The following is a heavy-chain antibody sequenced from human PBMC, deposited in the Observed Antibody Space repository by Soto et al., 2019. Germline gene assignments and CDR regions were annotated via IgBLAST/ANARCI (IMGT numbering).Heavy chain of an antibody. CDR3: AKGRGALTVVINWFDP. V-gene: IGHV3-9*01. CDR1: GFTFEDHA. D-gene: IGHD3-22*01. CDR2: INWNSGIT. Sequence: GGSLRLSCAAIGFTFEDHAMHWIRQVPGKGLEWVAGINWNSGITGYADSVKGRFTISRDNANNSLHLEMNSLKSEDTALYYCAKGRGALTVVINWFDPWGQGTQVAVSS. J-gene: IGHJ5*02.